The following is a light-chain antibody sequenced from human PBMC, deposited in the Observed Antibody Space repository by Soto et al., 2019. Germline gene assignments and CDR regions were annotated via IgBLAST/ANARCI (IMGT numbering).Light chain of an antibody. J-gene: IGLJ2*01. Sequence: QSALTQPPSASGSPGQSVTLSCTGTSSDVGGYDYVSWYQQHPGKAPRLMIYEVIRRPSGVPDRFSGSKSGNTASLTVSGLQAEDEADYYCSSYAGSNNLVFGAGTKLTVL. V-gene: IGLV2-8*01. CDR1: SSDVGGYDY. CDR3: SSYAGSNNLV. CDR2: EVI.